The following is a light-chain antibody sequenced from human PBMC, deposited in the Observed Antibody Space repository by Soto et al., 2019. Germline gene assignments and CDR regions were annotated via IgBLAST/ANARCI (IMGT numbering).Light chain of an antibody. Sequence: EIVLTQSPATVSVSPGESATLSCTASQSVRNYLAWYQQKPGQAPRLLIFDASNRATGIPSRFSGSGSGTYFTLTISSLEPEDFAVYYCQQRSNSPPWTFGPGTRVDL. CDR1: QSVRNY. V-gene: IGKV3-11*01. CDR2: DAS. CDR3: QQRSNSPPWT. J-gene: IGKJ3*01.